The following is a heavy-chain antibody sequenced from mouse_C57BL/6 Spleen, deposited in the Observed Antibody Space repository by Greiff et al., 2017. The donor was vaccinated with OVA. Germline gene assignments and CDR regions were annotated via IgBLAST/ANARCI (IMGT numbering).Heavy chain of an antibody. CDR3: ARSDGYDDHWYFAV. CDR2: ISTKANGYTT. CDR1: GFTFTDYY. Sequence: DVHLVESGGGLVQPGGSLSLSCAASGFTFTDYYMSWVRQPPGKALEWLGFISTKANGYTTESRASVKGRFTISSDSSLCFLYQQMDALRAEDSATDYSARSDGYDDHWYFAVWGTGTPVTVSS. D-gene: IGHD2-2*01. V-gene: IGHV7-3*01. J-gene: IGHJ1*03.